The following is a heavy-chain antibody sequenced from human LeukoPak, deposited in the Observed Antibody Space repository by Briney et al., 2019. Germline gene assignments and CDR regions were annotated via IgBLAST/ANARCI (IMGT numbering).Heavy chain of an antibody. Sequence: PSETLSLTCSVSGGSISSYYGSWIRQPPGKGLEWIGYFYYRGSTNYTPSLKSRVTISLDTSKNQSSLRLRSVTAADTAVYYCARHSGTLGYFDYWGQGTRVTVSS. CDR2: FYYRGST. V-gene: IGHV4-59*12. D-gene: IGHD1-14*01. CDR3: ARHSGTLGYFDY. J-gene: IGHJ4*02. CDR1: GGSISSYY.